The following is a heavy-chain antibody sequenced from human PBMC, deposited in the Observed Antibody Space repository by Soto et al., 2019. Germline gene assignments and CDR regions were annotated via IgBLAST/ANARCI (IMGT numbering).Heavy chain of an antibody. CDR1: GFTFSSYG. CDR2: IWYDGSKE. J-gene: IGHJ4*02. V-gene: IGHV3-33*01. D-gene: IGHD1-20*01. Sequence: QVQLVESGGGVVQPGRSLRLSCAASGFTFSSYGMHWVRQAPGKGLEWVAVIWYDGSKEYYADSVKGRFTISRDNSKNTLYLQMNSLRAEDTAVYYCARDDNAVFDYWGRGTLVTVSS. CDR3: ARDDNAVFDY.